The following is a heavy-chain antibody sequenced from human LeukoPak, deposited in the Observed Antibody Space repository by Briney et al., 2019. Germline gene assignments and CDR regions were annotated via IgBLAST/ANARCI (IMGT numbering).Heavy chain of an antibody. CDR1: GFTFSSYN. V-gene: IGHV3-48*01. CDR3: TRHGLTTVNHYYYYMDV. CDR2: IGYSSSTI. J-gene: IGHJ6*03. D-gene: IGHD4-11*01. Sequence: GGSLRLSCAASGFTFSSYNMNWVRQAPGKGLEWVAYIGYSSSTIYYADSVKGRFTISRDNAKNSLYLQMNSLRAEDTAVYYCTRHGLTTVNHYYYYMDVWGKGTTVTVSS.